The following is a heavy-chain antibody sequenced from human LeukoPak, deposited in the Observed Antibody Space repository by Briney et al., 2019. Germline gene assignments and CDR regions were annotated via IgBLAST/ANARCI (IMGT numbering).Heavy chain of an antibody. CDR2: ISGGGGGT. D-gene: IGHD3-10*01. Sequence: GGSLRLSCAASGFTFSSYAMSWVRQAPGKGLQWVSAISGGGGGTSYADSVKGRFTISRDNSKNTLYLQMNSLRAEDTAVYYCHSSGSSPTVDYWGQGTLVTVSS. J-gene: IGHJ4*02. CDR1: GFTFSSYA. CDR3: HSSGSSPTVDY. V-gene: IGHV3-23*01.